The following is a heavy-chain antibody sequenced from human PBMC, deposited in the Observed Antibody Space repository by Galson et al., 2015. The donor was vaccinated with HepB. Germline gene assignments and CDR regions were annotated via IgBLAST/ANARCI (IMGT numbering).Heavy chain of an antibody. CDR3: IAAAAFDY. CDR1: GFTFSSYA. CDR2: ISYDGSNK. J-gene: IGHJ4*02. V-gene: IGHV3-30*04. Sequence: SLRLSCAASGFTFSSYAMHWVRQAPGKGLEWVAVISYDGSNKYYADSVKGRFTISRDNSKNTLYLQMNSLRAEDTAVYYAIAAAAFDYWGQGTLVTVSS. D-gene: IGHD6-13*01.